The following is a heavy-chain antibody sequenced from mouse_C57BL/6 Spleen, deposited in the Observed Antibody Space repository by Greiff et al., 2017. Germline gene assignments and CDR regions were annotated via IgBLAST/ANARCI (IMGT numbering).Heavy chain of an antibody. V-gene: IGHV14-4*01. CDR3: TTGYYDYPWFAY. D-gene: IGHD2-4*01. J-gene: IGHJ3*01. CDR1: GFNIKDDY. CDR2: IDPENGDT. Sequence: EVQLVESGAELVRPGASVKLSCTASGFNIKDDYMHWVKQRPEQGLEWIGWIDPENGDTEYASKFQGKATITADTSSNTAYLQLSSLTSEDTAVYYCTTGYYDYPWFAYWGQGTLVTVSA.